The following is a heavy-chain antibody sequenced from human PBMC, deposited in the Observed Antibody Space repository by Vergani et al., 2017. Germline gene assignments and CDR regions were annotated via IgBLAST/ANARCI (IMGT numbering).Heavy chain of an antibody. CDR3: ARGDYGGNSRYFDL. D-gene: IGHD4-23*01. V-gene: IGHV1-69*02. Sequence: QVQLVHSGAEVKKPGSSVKVSCKASGGTFSSYTISWVRQAPGQGLEWMGRIIPILGIANYAQKFQGRVTITADKSTSTAYMELSSLRSEDTAVYYCARGDYGGNSRYFDLWGRVTLVTVSS. CDR1: GGTFSSYT. CDR2: IIPILGIA. J-gene: IGHJ2*01.